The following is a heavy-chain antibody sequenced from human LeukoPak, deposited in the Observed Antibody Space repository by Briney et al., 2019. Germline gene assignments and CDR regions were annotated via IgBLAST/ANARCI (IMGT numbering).Heavy chain of an antibody. CDR2: IYTIGST. D-gene: IGHD6-13*01. CDR3: ARATTPDIAAAGTFDY. CDR1: GGSISSGSYY. V-gene: IGHV4-61*02. J-gene: IGHJ4*02. Sequence: SETLSLTCTVSGGSISSGSYYWSWIRQPAGKGLEWIGRIYTIGSTNYNPSLKSRVTISVDTSKNQFSLKLSSVTAADTAVYYCARATTPDIAAAGTFDYWGQGTLVTVSS.